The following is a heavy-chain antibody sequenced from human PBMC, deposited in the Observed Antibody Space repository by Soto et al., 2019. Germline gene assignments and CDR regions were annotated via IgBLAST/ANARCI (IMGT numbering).Heavy chain of an antibody. Sequence: GSLRLPCSASGFTFSSYAMSWVRQAPGKGLEWVSAISGSGGSTYYADSVKGRFTISRDNSKNTLHLQMNSLRAEDTDVYYCAKTAITMGYYYFDYWGQGTLVTVYS. CDR1: GFTFSSYA. CDR3: AKTAITMGYYYFDY. V-gene: IGHV3-23*01. CDR2: ISGSGGST. J-gene: IGHJ4*02. D-gene: IGHD3-10*01.